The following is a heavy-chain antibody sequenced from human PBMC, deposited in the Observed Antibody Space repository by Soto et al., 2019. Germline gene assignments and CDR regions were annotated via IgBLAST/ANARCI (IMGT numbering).Heavy chain of an antibody. J-gene: IGHJ4*02. Sequence: GGSLRLSCAAPGFTFSSYAMGWVRQGPGKGLEWVAVVSIGGSTHYADSVRGRFAISRDNSKNTLSLQMNSLTAEDTAVYFCAKRRGAGGHFDYWGQGAMVTVYS. CDR2: VSIGGST. CDR1: GFTFSSYA. D-gene: IGHD2-15*01. CDR3: AKRRGAGGHFDY. V-gene: IGHV3-23*01.